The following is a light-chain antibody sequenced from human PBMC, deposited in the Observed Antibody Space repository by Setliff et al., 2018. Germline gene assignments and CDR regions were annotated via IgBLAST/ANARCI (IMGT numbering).Light chain of an antibody. CDR3: SSYAGSDNYV. CDR2: EVT. V-gene: IGLV2-8*01. Sequence: QSALAQPPSASGSPGQSVTISCTVTSRDVGGYNFVSWYQKHPGKAPKLIISEVTERPSGVPDRFSGSKSGNTASLTVSGLQAEDEADYYCSSYAGSDNYVFGTGTKVT. CDR1: SRDVGGYNF. J-gene: IGLJ1*01.